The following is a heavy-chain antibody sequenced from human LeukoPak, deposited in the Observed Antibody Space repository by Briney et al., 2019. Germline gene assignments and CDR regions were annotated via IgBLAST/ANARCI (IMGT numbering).Heavy chain of an antibody. Sequence: GGSLRRSGAASGFSFSRYGMKWVRQAPGKGLEWLSYIRSSDSTTDYADPVKGRFTIARVNAKDSLSLQLDSLRVEDPAVYYCAKRADSSAHSFDYWGQGTLVTVSS. D-gene: IGHD3-22*01. CDR2: IRSSDSTT. CDR1: GFSFSRYG. J-gene: IGHJ4*02. V-gene: IGHV3-48*04. CDR3: AKRADSSAHSFDY.